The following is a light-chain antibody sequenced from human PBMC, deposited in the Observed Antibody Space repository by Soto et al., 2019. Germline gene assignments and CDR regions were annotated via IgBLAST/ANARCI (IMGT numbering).Light chain of an antibody. CDR1: QSITTY. J-gene: IGKJ1*01. CDR2: AAS. Sequence: DIQMTQSPSSLSASVGDRVTITCRASQSITTYLNWYRQKPGKAPKLLIYAASNLQSGVPSRFSGSGSGTDFTLTISSLQPEDFATYFCQQSYSTPPWTFGQGTKVDIK. CDR3: QQSYSTPPWT. V-gene: IGKV1-39*01.